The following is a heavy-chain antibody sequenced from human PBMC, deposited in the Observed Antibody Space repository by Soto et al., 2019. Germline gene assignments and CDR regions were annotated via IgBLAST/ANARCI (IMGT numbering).Heavy chain of an antibody. V-gene: IGHV3-23*01. CDR2: ISGSGST. CDR1: GFTVSSYA. J-gene: IGHJ6*03. D-gene: IGHD3-16*01. Sequence: EVQLLESGGGLVQPGGSLRLSCAASGFTVSSYAMSWVRQAPGKGLAWVSAISGSGSTYSADSVKGRFTISRDSSKNTVYLEMNSLRAEDTAVYYCAKALRFTFTTGYYMDVWGRGTTVTVSS. CDR3: AKALRFTFTTGYYMDV.